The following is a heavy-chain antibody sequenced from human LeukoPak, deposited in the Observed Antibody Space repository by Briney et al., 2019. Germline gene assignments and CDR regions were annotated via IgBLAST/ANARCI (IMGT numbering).Heavy chain of an antibody. J-gene: IGHJ4*02. Sequence: PSETLSLTCTVSGGSISSSSYYWGWIRQPPGKGLEWIGEINHSGSTNYNPSLKSRLIISVDTSKNQFSLKLNSVTAADTAVYYCARGFTFTPGRHGITSGLCFDYWGQGALVTVSS. D-gene: IGHD3-10*01. CDR2: INHSGST. CDR3: ARGFTFTPGRHGITSGLCFDY. CDR1: GGSISSSSYY. V-gene: IGHV4-39*07.